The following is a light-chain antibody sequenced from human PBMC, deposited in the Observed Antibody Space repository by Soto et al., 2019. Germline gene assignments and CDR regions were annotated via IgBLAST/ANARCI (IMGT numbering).Light chain of an antibody. CDR1: SSDVGGYNY. V-gene: IGLV2-8*01. J-gene: IGLJ1*01. CDR3: SSYAGSFYV. CDR2: EVS. Sequence: QSALTPPPSASGSPGQSVTISCTGTSSDVGGYNYVSWYQQHPGKAPKLMIYEVSKRHSGVPDRFSGSKSGNTASLTVSGLQAEDEADYYCSSYAGSFYVFGTGTKVTVL.